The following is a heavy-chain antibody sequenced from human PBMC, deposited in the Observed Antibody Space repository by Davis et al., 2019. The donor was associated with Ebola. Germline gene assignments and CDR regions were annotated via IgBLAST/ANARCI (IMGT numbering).Heavy chain of an antibody. CDR1: GFTFGDYA. CDR3: TRGKSPGIAVAVHFDY. Sequence: GESLKISCTASGFTFGDYAMSWFRQAPGKGLEWVGFIRSKAYGGTTEYAASVKGRFTISRDDSKSIAYLQMNRLKTEDTAVYYCTRGKSPGIAVAVHFDYWGQGTLVTVSS. V-gene: IGHV3-49*03. J-gene: IGHJ4*02. D-gene: IGHD6-19*01. CDR2: IRSKAYGGTT.